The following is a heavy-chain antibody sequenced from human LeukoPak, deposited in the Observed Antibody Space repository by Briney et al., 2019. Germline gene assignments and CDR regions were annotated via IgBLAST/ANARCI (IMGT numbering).Heavy chain of an antibody. Sequence: SVKVSCKVSGGTFSSYPISWVRQAPGQGLEWMGEITPIFGEAQNAEKFQGRVTITADEPTSTVYMELRSLRSDDTAVYYCARVSPGYDFWSGLNWFDPWGQGTLVTVSS. CDR2: ITPIFGEA. D-gene: IGHD3-3*01. CDR1: GGTFSSYP. J-gene: IGHJ5*02. V-gene: IGHV1-69*13. CDR3: ARVSPGYDFWSGLNWFDP.